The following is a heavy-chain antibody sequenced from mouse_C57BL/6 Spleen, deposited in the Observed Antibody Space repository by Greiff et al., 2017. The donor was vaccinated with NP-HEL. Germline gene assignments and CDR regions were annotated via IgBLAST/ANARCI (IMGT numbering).Heavy chain of an antibody. V-gene: IGHV2-9-1*01. CDR1: GFSLTSYA. D-gene: IGHD3-2*02. J-gene: IGHJ3*01. Sequence: VQRVESGPGLVAPSQSLSITCTVSGFSLTSYAISWVRQPPGKGLEWLGVIWTGGGTNYNSALKSRLSISKDNSKSQVFLKMNSLQTDDTARYYCARTGKTAQATVWFAYWGQGTLVTVSA. CDR2: IWTGGGT. CDR3: ARTGKTAQATVWFAY.